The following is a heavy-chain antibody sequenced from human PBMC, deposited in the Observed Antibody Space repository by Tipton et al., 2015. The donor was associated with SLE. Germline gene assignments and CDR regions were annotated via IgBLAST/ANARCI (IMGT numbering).Heavy chain of an antibody. J-gene: IGHJ6*02. CDR3: ARYGSDNFYAMDV. D-gene: IGHD3-10*01. CDR2: IKEDGSNY. CDR1: GFTFSNFW. V-gene: IGHV3-7*01. Sequence: SLRLSCAASGFTFSNFWMSWVRQAPGKGLEWVANIKEDGSNYDYVDSVKGRFTISRDNAKNTVHLQMNSLRAEDTAMYYCARYGSDNFYAMDVWGQGTTVTVSS.